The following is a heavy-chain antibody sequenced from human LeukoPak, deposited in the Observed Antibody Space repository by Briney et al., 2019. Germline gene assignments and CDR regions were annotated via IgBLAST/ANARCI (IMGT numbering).Heavy chain of an antibody. CDR3: ARVVGSGSYDY. J-gene: IGHJ4*02. D-gene: IGHD3-10*01. Sequence: GGSLRLSCAASGFNFSSYSMNWVRQAPGKGLEWVSSISSSSSYIYYADSVKGRFTISRDNAKNSLYLQTNSLRAEDTAVYYCARVVGSGSYDYWGQGTLVTVSS. CDR2: ISSSSSYI. V-gene: IGHV3-21*01. CDR1: GFNFSSYS.